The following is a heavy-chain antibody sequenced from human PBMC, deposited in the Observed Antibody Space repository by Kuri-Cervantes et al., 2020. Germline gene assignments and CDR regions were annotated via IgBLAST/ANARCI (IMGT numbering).Heavy chain of an antibody. J-gene: IGHJ4*02. D-gene: IGHD4-17*01. CDR1: GESIISYY. CDR2: IYYTGST. V-gene: IGHV4-59*01. CDR3: ARFTDYGDYGAPDY. Sequence: GSLRLSCTVSGESIISYYWSWIRQPPGKGLEWIGYIYYTGSTNYNPSLKSRVTISVDTSKNQFSLKLSSVTAADTAVYYCARFTDYGDYGAPDYWGQGTLVTVSS.